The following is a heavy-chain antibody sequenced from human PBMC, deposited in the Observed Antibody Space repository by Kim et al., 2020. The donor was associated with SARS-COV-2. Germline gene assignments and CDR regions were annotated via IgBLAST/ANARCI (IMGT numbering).Heavy chain of an antibody. Sequence: GESLKISCSASGYIFSDYWIGWVRQMPGKGLEWMGVIYPDDSDTKYGPSFQGQVTISVDKSLNTTYLQWNRRKASDTAIYYCSRVEKDRYFDYWGQGTLVTVSS. CDR3: SRVEKDRYFDY. CDR2: IYPDDSDT. V-gene: IGHV5-51*01. D-gene: IGHD2-15*01. J-gene: IGHJ4*02. CDR1: GYIFSDYW.